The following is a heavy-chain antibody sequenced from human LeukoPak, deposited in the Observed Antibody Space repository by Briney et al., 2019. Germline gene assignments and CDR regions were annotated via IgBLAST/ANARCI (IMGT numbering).Heavy chain of an antibody. V-gene: IGHV7-4-1*02. Sequence: GASVKVSCKACGYTFTSYAMNWVRQAPGQGLEWMGWINTDTGNPTCAQGFTGRFVFSLDTSVNTAYLQISSLQAEDTAVYYCARGYCSGGTCPTFIDYWGQGTLVTVSS. CDR3: ARGYCSGGTCPTFIDY. CDR1: GYTFTSYA. CDR2: INTDTGNP. D-gene: IGHD2-15*01. J-gene: IGHJ4*02.